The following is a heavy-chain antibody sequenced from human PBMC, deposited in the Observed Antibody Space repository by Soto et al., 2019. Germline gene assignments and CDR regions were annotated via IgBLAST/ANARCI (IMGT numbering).Heavy chain of an antibody. V-gene: IGHV4-61*01. J-gene: IGHJ4*02. CDR1: GDSVTSGSYY. CDR3: ARGGKQQLGEPPIFDY. Sequence: SETLSLTCTVSGDSVTSGSYYWNWIRQPPGKGLEWIGYIYYSGSTNYNPSLKSRVTISVDTSKNQFSLKLSSVTAADTAVYYCARGGKQQLGEPPIFDYWGQGTLVTVSS. CDR2: IYYSGST. D-gene: IGHD6-13*01.